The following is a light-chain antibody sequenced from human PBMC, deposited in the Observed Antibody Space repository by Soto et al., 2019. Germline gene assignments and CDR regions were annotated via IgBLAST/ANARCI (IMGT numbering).Light chain of an antibody. Sequence: EIVLTQSPAALSLSPGDRATLSCRASQSIGTYLVWYQQKPGQAPRLLIYDASNRATGIPLRFSGSGSGTDFTLTISSLEPEDFAVYYCQQRGSFPLTFGGGTKVDIK. CDR2: DAS. CDR3: QQRGSFPLT. CDR1: QSIGTY. V-gene: IGKV3-11*01. J-gene: IGKJ4*01.